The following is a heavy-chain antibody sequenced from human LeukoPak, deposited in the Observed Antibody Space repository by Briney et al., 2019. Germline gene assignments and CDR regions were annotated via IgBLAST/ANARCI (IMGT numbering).Heavy chain of an antibody. V-gene: IGHV4-39*01. D-gene: IGHD2-8*02. CDR1: GGSISSSSYY. CDR3: ALLLVPSGDRDFDY. J-gene: IGHJ4*02. Sequence: SETLSLTCTVSGGSISSSSYYWGWIRQPPGKGLEWIGSIYYSGSTYYNPSLKSRVTISVDTTKNQFSLKLSSVTAADTAVYYCALLLVPSGDRDFDYWGLGTLVSVSS. CDR2: IYYSGST.